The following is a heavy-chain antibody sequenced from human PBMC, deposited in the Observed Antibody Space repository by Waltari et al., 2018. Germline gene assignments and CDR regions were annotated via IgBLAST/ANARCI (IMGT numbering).Heavy chain of an antibody. D-gene: IGHD3-3*01. CDR2: IDSGGST. CDR3: ARVTGRYDFWSGYSTNPWYFDL. V-gene: IGHV3-53*01. Sequence: EVQLVESGGGLIQPGGSLRLSCAASGFTVSSNYMSWVRQAPGKGLEWVSVIDSGGSTDYADSVKGRFTISRDNSKNTLYLQMNSLRAEDTAVYYCARVTGRYDFWSGYSTNPWYFDLWGRGTLVTVSS. J-gene: IGHJ2*01. CDR1: GFTVSSNY.